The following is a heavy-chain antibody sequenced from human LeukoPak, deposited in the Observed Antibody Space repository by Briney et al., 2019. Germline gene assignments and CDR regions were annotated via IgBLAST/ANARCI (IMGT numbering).Heavy chain of an antibody. CDR1: GFTFSSYA. CDR3: ARVASSGYYQLDY. J-gene: IGHJ4*02. CDR2: ISYDGSNK. V-gene: IGHV3-30-3*01. Sequence: PGRSLRLSCAASGFTFSSYAMHWVRQAPGKGLEWVAVISYDGSNKYYADSVKGRSTISRDNSKNTLYLQMNSLRAEDTAVYYCARVASSGYYQLDYWGQGTLVTVSS. D-gene: IGHD3-22*01.